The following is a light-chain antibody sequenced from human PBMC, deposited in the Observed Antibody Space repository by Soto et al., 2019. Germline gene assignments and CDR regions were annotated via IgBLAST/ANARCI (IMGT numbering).Light chain of an antibody. CDR2: EVN. Sequence: QSALTQPASVSGSPGQSITIPCTGTSSDVGGYRYVSWYQQYPGKAPKLMIYEVNNRPSGVSDRFSASKSGNTASLTISGLQAEYEADYYFSSYTSSNTWVFGGGTQLTVL. CDR1: SSDVGGYRY. CDR3: SSYTSSNTWV. V-gene: IGLV2-14*01. J-gene: IGLJ3*02.